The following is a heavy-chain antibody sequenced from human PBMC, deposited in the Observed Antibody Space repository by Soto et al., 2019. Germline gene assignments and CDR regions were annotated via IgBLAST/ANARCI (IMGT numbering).Heavy chain of an antibody. Sequence: ETLSLSCKGSGYSFTSYWIAWVRQMPGKGLEWMGIIYLSDSDTRYSPSFQGRVTISADKSISTAYLQWSSLKASDTAMYYCARYSSGWPYYFDYWGQGTLVTVSS. CDR3: ARYSSGWPYYFDY. J-gene: IGHJ4*02. CDR1: GYSFTSYW. CDR2: IYLSDSDT. V-gene: IGHV5-51*01. D-gene: IGHD6-19*01.